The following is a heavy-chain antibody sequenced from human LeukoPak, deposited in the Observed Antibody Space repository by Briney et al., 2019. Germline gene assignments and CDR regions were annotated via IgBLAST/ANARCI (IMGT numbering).Heavy chain of an antibody. Sequence: SETLSLTCTVSGGSISSHYWSWIRQPPGKGLEWIWYIYYSGSTNYNPSLKSRVTISVDTSKNQFSLKLSSVTAADTAVYYCARNIAAAGTGIWFDPWGQGTLVTVSS. CDR1: GGSISSHY. CDR2: IYYSGST. D-gene: IGHD6-13*01. V-gene: IGHV4-59*11. J-gene: IGHJ5*02. CDR3: ARNIAAAGTGIWFDP.